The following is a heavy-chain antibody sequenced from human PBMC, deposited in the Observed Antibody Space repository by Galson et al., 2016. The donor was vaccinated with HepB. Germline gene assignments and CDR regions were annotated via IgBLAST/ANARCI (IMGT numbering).Heavy chain of an antibody. D-gene: IGHD3-10*01. J-gene: IGHJ1*01. CDR2: ISYDASTK. CDR1: GFTFGSYG. CDR3: AKSPLMFFGELLGYFQH. V-gene: IGHV3-30*18. Sequence: SLRLSCAASGFTFGSYGMHWVRQAPGKGLEWVAVISYDASTKHYADSVKGRFTISRDKSKNTLYLQMNSLRAEDTAVYYCAKSPLMFFGELLGYFQHWGQGTLVTVSS.